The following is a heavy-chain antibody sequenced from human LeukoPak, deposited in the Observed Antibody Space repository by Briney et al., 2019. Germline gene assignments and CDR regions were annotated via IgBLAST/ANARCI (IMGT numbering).Heavy chain of an antibody. V-gene: IGHV5-51*01. CDR3: ARQRYYYDSSGYTERYFDY. CDR1: GYSFTSYW. CDR2: IYPGDSDT. J-gene: IGHJ4*02. D-gene: IGHD3-22*01. Sequence: GESLKISCKGSGYSFTSYWIGWVRQMPGKGLEWMGIIYPGDSDTRYSPSFQGQVTISADKSISTAYLQWSSLKASDTAMYYCARQRYYYDSSGYTERYFDYWGQGTLVTVSS.